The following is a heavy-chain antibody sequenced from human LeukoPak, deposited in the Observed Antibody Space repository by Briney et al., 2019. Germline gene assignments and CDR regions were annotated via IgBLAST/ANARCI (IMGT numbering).Heavy chain of an antibody. D-gene: IGHD6-19*01. Sequence: SETLSLTCTVSGDSISSYYWSWIRQPPGKGLEWIGYIYYSGSTNYNPSLKSRVTISVDTSKNQFSLKLSSVTAADTAVYYCARDSSGWYEGFDYWGQGTLVTVSS. J-gene: IGHJ4*02. CDR2: IYYSGST. CDR3: ARDSSGWYEGFDY. CDR1: GDSISSYY. V-gene: IGHV4-59*01.